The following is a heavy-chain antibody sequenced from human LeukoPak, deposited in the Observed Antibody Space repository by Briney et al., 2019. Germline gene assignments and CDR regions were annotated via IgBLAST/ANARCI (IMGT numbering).Heavy chain of an antibody. CDR2: IYYSGST. V-gene: IGHV4-59*01. CDR1: GGSISSYY. Sequence: PSETLSLTCTVSGGSISSYYWSWIRQPPGKGLEWIGYIYYSGSTNCNPSVKSRVAMSVDTSKKQFSLKLSSLTAADTAVYYCARQAGAAAANWFDPWGQGTLVTVSS. CDR3: ARQAGAAAANWFDP. D-gene: IGHD6-13*01. J-gene: IGHJ5*02.